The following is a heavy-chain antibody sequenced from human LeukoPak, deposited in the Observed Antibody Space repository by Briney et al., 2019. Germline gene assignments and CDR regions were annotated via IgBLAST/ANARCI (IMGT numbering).Heavy chain of an antibody. V-gene: IGHV4-31*03. Sequence: SETLSLTCNVSGGSISNDGYYWSWIRQHPGKGLEWLGYIYYSGSTYYNPSLKSRVTLSVDTSKSQFSLRLSSVTAADAAVYYCARDLTGDQFFDPWGQGTLVTVSS. D-gene: IGHD7-27*01. CDR2: IYYSGST. J-gene: IGHJ5*02. CDR1: GGSISNDGYY. CDR3: ARDLTGDQFFDP.